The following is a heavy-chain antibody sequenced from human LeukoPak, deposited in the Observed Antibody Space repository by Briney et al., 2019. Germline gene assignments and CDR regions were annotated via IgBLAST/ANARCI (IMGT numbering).Heavy chain of an antibody. Sequence: SETLSLTCAVHGGSFSGYYWSWIRQPPGKGLEWIGEINHSGSTNYNPSLKSRVTISVDTSKNQFSLKLSSVTAADTAVYYCARGWYEVPWGQGTLVTVSS. CDR3: ARGWYEVP. CDR2: INHSGST. D-gene: IGHD1-20*01. V-gene: IGHV4-34*01. CDR1: GGSFSGYY. J-gene: IGHJ5*02.